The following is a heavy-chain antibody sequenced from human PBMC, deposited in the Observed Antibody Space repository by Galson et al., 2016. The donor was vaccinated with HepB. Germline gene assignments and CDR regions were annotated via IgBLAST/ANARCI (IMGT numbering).Heavy chain of an antibody. CDR2: IYWDDDK. J-gene: IGHJ4*02. V-gene: IGHV2-5*02. CDR3: AHSMYYYGSGTYYATGNFDY. CDR1: GFSLSTSGMG. Sequence: PALVTPTQTLTLTCTFSGFSLSTSGMGVGWIRQPPGKALEWLALIYWDDDKHYTPSLKSRLTITKDTSKNQVVLTMTNMDPVDTATYHCAHSMYYYGSGTYYATGNFDYWGQGTLVAVSS. D-gene: IGHD3-10*01.